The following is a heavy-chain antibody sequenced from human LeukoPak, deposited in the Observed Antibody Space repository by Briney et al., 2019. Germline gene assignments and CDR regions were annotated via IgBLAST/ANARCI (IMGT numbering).Heavy chain of an antibody. V-gene: IGHV4-39*07. Sequence: PSETLSLTCTVSGGSISTGGYYWGWIRQPPGKGLEWIGSVYYTGSSYYNPSLKSRVTISVDTSKNQFSLKLSSVTAADTAVYYCARAEAYYYYMDVWGKGTTVTVSS. CDR1: GGSISTGGYY. CDR3: ARAEAYYYYMDV. J-gene: IGHJ6*03. CDR2: VYYTGSS.